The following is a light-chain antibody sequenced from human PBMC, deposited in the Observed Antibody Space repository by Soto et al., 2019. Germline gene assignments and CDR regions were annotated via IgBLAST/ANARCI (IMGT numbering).Light chain of an antibody. CDR1: QPISSH. CDR2: AGS. Sequence: DIQLTHSPSSLSASVVDIFTITCRAIQPISSHLNCFQHKPGKAPRLLIYAGSRLLGGVPLRFSASGSGTDFTLTISSLQPEDFATYFCQKSYTIPWTFGQGTKVDIK. V-gene: IGKV1-39*01. J-gene: IGKJ1*01. CDR3: QKSYTIPWT.